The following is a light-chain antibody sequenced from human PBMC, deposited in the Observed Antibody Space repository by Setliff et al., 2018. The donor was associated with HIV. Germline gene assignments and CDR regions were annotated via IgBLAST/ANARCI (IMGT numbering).Light chain of an antibody. V-gene: IGLV2-14*01. CDR3: SSYTSSSTRV. CDR1: SSDVGGYNY. CDR2: DVS. J-gene: IGLJ1*01. Sequence: ALTQPASVSGSPGQSITISCTGTSSDVGGYNYVSWYQQHPGKAPKLMIYDVSKRPSGVSNRLSGSKSGNTASLTISGLQAEDEADYYCSSYTSSSTRVFGTGTKV.